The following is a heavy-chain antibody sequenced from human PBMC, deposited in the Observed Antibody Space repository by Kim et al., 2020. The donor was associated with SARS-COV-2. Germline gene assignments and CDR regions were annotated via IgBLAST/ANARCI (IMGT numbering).Heavy chain of an antibody. D-gene: IGHD4-17*01. V-gene: IGHV3-21*01. CDR1: GFTFSSYS. Sequence: GGSLRLSCAASGFTFSSYSMNWVRQAPGKGLEWVSSISSSSSYIYYADSVKGRFTISRDNAKNSLYLQMNSLRAEDTAVYYCARDSNVSPYGDYYDAFDIWGQGTMVTVSS. J-gene: IGHJ3*02. CDR2: ISSSSSYI. CDR3: ARDSNVSPYGDYYDAFDI.